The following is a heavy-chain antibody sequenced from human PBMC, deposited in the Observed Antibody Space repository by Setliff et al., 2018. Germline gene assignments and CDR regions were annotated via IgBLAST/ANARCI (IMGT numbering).Heavy chain of an antibody. D-gene: IGHD6-6*01. CDR2: INPNSGGT. CDR1: GYTFTGYY. CDR3: ARAEYTSSSLYYYMDV. Sequence: GASVKVSCKASGYTFTGYYMHWVRQAPGQGLEWMGWINPNSGGTNYAQKFQGRVTMTRDTSISTAYMELSRLRSDDTAVYYCARAEYTSSSLYYYMDVWGKGTTVTVSS. J-gene: IGHJ6*03. V-gene: IGHV1-2*02.